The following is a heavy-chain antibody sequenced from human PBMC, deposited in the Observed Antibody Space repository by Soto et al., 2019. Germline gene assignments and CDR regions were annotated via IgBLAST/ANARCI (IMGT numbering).Heavy chain of an antibody. CDR2: IWHDGTNK. V-gene: IGHV3-33*01. CDR3: ARPALLVTTFDY. J-gene: IGHJ4*02. CDR1: GFTFSDYA. D-gene: IGHD4-17*01. Sequence: QEQLVESGGGVVQPGRSLRLSCAASGFTFSDYAMHWVRQAPGKGLEWVAVIWHDGTNKYYADSVKGRFTISRDNSKNTLYLQMNSPRAEDTAVYYCARPALLVTTFDYWGQGTLVTVSS.